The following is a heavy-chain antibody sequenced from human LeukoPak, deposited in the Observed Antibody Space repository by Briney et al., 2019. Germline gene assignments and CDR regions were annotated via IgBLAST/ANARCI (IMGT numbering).Heavy chain of an antibody. CDR2: ISGSGGST. D-gene: IGHD4-17*01. J-gene: IGHJ4*02. CDR1: GFTFSSYA. V-gene: IGHV3-23*01. Sequence: AGGSLGLSWAAAGFTFSSYAMSWVRQAPGKGLEWVSAISGSGGSTSYADSVKGRFTISRDNSKNTLYLQMNSLRAEDTAVYYCAKTHNDYGDYYFDHWGQGTLVTVSS. CDR3: AKTHNDYGDYYFDH.